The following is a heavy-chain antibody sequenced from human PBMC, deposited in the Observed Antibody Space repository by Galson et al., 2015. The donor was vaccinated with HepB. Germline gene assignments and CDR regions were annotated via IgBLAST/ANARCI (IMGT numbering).Heavy chain of an antibody. J-gene: IGHJ3*02. CDR3: TTEVSLHCSGGSCYTDAFDI. CDR1: GFTFSNAW. V-gene: IGHV3-15*01. D-gene: IGHD2-15*01. Sequence: SLRLSCAASGFTFSNAWMSWVRQAPGKGLEWVGRIKSKTDGGTTDYAAPVKGRFTISRDDSKNTLYLQMNSLKTEDTAVYYCTTEVSLHCSGGSCYTDAFDIWGQGTMVTVSS. CDR2: IKSKTDGGTT.